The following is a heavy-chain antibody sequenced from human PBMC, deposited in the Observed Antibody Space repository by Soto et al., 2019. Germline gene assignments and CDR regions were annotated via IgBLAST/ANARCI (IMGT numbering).Heavy chain of an antibody. Sequence: GGSLRLSCAASGFTFSSYAMSWVRQAPGKGLEWVSAISGSGGSTYYADSVKGRFTISRDNSKNTLYLQMNSLRAEDTAVYYCAKAGGGDGYCSSTSCFPYYYYYGMDVWGQGTTVTVSS. J-gene: IGHJ6*02. CDR3: AKAGGGDGYCSSTSCFPYYYYYGMDV. V-gene: IGHV3-23*01. D-gene: IGHD2-2*01. CDR1: GFTFSSYA. CDR2: ISGSGGST.